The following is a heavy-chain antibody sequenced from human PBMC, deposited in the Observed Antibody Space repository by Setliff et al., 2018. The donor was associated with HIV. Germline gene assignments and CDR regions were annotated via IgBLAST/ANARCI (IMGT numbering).Heavy chain of an antibody. V-gene: IGHV4-38-2*02. Sequence: PSETLSLTCSVSGVSINRTDHYWGWIRQSPGKRLEWIGSVSQSGSTNYNPSLKSRVTISVDTSKNQFSLKLSSVTAADTALYYCARDQADTYNYLLSGAFDFWGQGTMVTVSS. CDR2: VSQSGST. CDR1: GVSINRTDHY. J-gene: IGHJ3*01. CDR3: ARDQADTYNYLLSGAFDF. D-gene: IGHD3-10*01.